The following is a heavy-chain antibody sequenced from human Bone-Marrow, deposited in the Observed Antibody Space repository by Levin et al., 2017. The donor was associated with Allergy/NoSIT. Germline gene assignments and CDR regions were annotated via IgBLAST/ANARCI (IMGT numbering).Heavy chain of an antibody. CDR3: VRDYYGSGDY. V-gene: IGHV3-74*01. D-gene: IGHD3-10*01. Sequence: GESLKISCSASGFTFSSYWMHWVRQAPGKGLVWVSLINSDGTYATYADSVKGRFTISRDNTKNSLYLQMNSLRVEDTAVYYCVRDYYGSGDYWGQGTLVTVSS. CDR2: INSDGTYA. CDR1: GFTFSSYW. J-gene: IGHJ4*02.